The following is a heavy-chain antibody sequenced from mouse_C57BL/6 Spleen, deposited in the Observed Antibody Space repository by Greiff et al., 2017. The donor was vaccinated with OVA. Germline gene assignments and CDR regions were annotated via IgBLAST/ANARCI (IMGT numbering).Heavy chain of an antibody. J-gene: IGHJ4*01. Sequence: DVKLQESGPELVKPGASVKISCKASGYTFTDYYMNWVKQSHGKSLEWIGDINPNNGGTSYNQKFKGKATLTVEKSSSTAYMELRSLTSEDSAVYYCARSPPYYGSSYNYYAMDYWGQGTSVTVSS. CDR1: GYTFTDYY. V-gene: IGHV1-26*01. D-gene: IGHD1-1*01. CDR3: ARSPPYYGSSYNYYAMDY. CDR2: INPNNGGT.